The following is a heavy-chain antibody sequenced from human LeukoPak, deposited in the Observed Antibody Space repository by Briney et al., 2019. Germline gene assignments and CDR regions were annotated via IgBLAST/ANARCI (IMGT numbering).Heavy chain of an antibody. CDR2: INWNGGST. Sequence: GGSLRLSCAASGFPFDDYGMTWVRQAPGKGLEWVTGINWNGGSTGYADSVKGRFTISRDNAKNSLYLQMNSLRAEDTALYYCASAGLTYGSGSYFVYWGQGTLVTVSS. V-gene: IGHV3-20*04. CDR1: GFPFDDYG. CDR3: ASAGLTYGSGSYFVY. D-gene: IGHD3-10*01. J-gene: IGHJ4*02.